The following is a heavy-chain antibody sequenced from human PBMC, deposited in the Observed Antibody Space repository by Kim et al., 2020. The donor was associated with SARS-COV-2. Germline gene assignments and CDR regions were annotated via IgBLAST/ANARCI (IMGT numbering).Heavy chain of an antibody. D-gene: IGHD3-10*01. J-gene: IGHJ4*02. V-gene: IGHV4-34*01. CDR2: INHSGST. CDR3: ARGQREGTMVRGVTFDY. Sequence: SETLSLTCAVYGGSFSGYYWSWIRQPPGKGLEWIGEINHSGSTNYNPSLKSRVTISVDTSKNQFSLKLSPVTAADTAVYYCARGQREGTMVRGVTFDYWGQGTLVTVSS. CDR1: GGSFSGYY.